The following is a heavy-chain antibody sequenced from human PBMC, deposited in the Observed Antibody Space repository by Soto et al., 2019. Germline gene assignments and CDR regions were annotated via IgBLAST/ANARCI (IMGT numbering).Heavy chain of an antibody. CDR1: GFTFSSYA. V-gene: IGHV3-30-3*02. D-gene: IGHD3-10*01. J-gene: IGHJ4*02. CDR3: AKFHGSGTYYNFPDY. Sequence: GGSLRLSCAASGFTFSSYAMHWVRQAPGKGLERVAVISFGGDNKYYADSVKGRFTISRDNLKNTLYLQMNSLRVEDTAVYYCAKFHGSGTYYNFPDYWGQGXLVTVYS. CDR2: ISFGGDNK.